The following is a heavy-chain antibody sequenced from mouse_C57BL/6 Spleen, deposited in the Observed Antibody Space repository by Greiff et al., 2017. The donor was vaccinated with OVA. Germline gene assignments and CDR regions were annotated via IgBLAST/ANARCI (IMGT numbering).Heavy chain of an antibody. D-gene: IGHD2-4*01. Sequence: VKLVESGPGLVQPSQSLSITCTVSGFSLTSYGVHWVRQSPGKGLEWLGVIWSGGSTDYNAAFISRLSISKDNSKSQVFFKMNSLQADDTAIYYCARNYDYDVTWFAYWGQGTLVTVSA. CDR3: ARNYDYDVTWFAY. V-gene: IGHV2-2*01. CDR2: IWSGGST. CDR1: GFSLTSYG. J-gene: IGHJ3*01.